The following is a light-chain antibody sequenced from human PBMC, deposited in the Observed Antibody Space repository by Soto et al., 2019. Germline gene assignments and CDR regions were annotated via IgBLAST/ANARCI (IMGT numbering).Light chain of an antibody. CDR2: EVT. V-gene: IGLV2-8*01. Sequence: QSVLTQPPSASGSPGQSVTISCNGTNSDVGGYNFVSWYQQHPGTAPKPKIYEVTKRPSGVPDRFSGSKSGSTASLTVSWLQAADEADYYCSSYAGSNNRFVFGTGTKLTVL. CDR1: NSDVGGYNF. CDR3: SSYAGSNNRFV. J-gene: IGLJ1*01.